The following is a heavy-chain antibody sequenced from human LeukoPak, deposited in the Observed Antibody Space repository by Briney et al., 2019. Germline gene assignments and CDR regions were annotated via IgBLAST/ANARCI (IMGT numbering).Heavy chain of an antibody. J-gene: IGHJ5*02. CDR1: GFTFSSYW. CDR2: IKQDGSEK. CDR3: ARELWQMNYDILTGYSQYNWFDP. V-gene: IGHV3-7*01. Sequence: GGSLRLSCAASGFTFSSYWMSWVRQAPGKGLEWVANIKQDGSEKYYVDSVKGRFTISRDDAKNSLYLQMNSLRAEDTAVYYCARELWQMNYDILTGYSQYNWFDPWGQGTLVTVSS. D-gene: IGHD3-9*01.